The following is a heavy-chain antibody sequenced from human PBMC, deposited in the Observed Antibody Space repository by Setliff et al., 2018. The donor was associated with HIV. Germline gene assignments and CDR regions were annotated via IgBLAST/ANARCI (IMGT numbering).Heavy chain of an antibody. CDR1: GYSISSGYY. V-gene: IGHV4-38-2*01. CDR3: ARVKSGTYYDCWRCYYSRVHDWYFHL. D-gene: IGHD3-3*01. J-gene: IGHJ2*01. Sequence: SETLSLTCAVSGYSISSGYYWGWIRQPPGKGLEWIGSIYHSGRTYYNPSLKSRVTISVETSKNQFYRKMSAVTAADTAVYYCARVKSGTYYDCWRCYYSRVHDWYFHLWGRGTRVTVAS. CDR2: IYHSGRT.